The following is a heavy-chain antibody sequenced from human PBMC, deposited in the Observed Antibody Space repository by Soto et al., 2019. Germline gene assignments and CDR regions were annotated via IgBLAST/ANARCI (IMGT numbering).Heavy chain of an antibody. J-gene: IGHJ4*02. Sequence: GGSLRLSCPASGFTFHIYAMTWVRHTPGKGLEWISGLFGNGRGISYADSVKGRFTISRDNSKNMLFLQMNSLRPDDTGVYFCAKDRQPDGLWPFDHWAKGTLVTVSS. CDR3: AKDRQPDGLWPFDH. CDR2: LFGNGRGI. V-gene: IGHV3-23*01. CDR1: GFTFHIYA. D-gene: IGHD2-8*01.